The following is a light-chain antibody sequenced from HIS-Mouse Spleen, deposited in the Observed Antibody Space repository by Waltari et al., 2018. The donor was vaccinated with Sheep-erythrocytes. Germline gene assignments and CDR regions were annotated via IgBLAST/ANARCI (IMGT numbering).Light chain of an antibody. Sequence: DIQMTQSPSSVSASVGDRVTITCRASQGISSWLAWYQQKPGKAPTLMIYAASSLESGVPSRFSGSGSGTDFTLTISSLQPEDFATYYGQRTYNAPPAFGGGTKVEIK. CDR2: AAS. J-gene: IGKJ4*01. V-gene: IGKV1-12*01. CDR1: QGISSW. CDR3: QRTYNAPPA.